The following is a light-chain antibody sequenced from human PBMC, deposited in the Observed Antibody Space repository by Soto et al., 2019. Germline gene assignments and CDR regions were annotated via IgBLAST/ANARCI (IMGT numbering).Light chain of an antibody. CDR2: GAS. CDR3: QQYNNWPLFT. J-gene: IGKJ3*01. CDR1: QSISIN. V-gene: IGKV3-15*01. Sequence: EIVMTQSPVTLSVSPGERATLSCRASQSISINLAWYQQKPGQAPRLLIYGASTRATGIPARLSGSGSGTEFTLTISSLQSEDFAVYYCQQYNNWPLFTFGPGTKVDIK.